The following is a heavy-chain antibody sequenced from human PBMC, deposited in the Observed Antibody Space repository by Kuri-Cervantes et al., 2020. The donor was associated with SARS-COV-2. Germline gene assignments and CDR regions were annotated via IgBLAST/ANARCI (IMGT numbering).Heavy chain of an antibody. CDR2: ITNDGSDA. D-gene: IGHD3-22*01. Sequence: GESLKISCVASGFTFSSYWMNWVRQAPGKGLVWVARITNDGSDAIFADSVKGRFTIARDNAKNMLYLYMNSLRADDTAVYYCAREGYYDSSGYFDYWGQGTLVTVSS. J-gene: IGHJ4*02. V-gene: IGHV3-74*01. CDR1: GFTFSSYW. CDR3: AREGYYDSSGYFDY.